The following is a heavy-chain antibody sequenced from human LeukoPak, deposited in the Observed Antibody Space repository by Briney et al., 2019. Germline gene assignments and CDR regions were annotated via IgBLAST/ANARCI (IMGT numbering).Heavy chain of an antibody. Sequence: GGSLRLSCVASGLPISDFAMHWGRHAPGKGLEWVSLISGDGVSTFYADSVKGRFSISRDNSKNTLYLEMNSLRTEDAAMYYCAKEAGKFDYWGQGTLVAVSS. CDR3: AKEAGKFDY. J-gene: IGHJ4*02. D-gene: IGHD6-13*01. CDR2: ISGDGVST. CDR1: GLPISDFA. V-gene: IGHV3-43*02.